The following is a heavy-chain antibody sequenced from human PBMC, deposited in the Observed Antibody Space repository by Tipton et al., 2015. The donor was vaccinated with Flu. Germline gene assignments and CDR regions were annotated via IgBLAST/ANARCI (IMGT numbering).Heavy chain of an antibody. V-gene: IGHV4-38-2*01. Sequence: TLSLTCAVSGYFINSGYYWGWIRQPPGKGLEWIGSIYHSGSTYYNPSLKSRVTISVDTSKDQFSLRLSSVTAADTAVYHCARSTYYYGSGSSDSWGQGTLVTVSS. CDR2: IYHSGST. D-gene: IGHD3-10*01. CDR3: ARSTYYYGSGSSDS. CDR1: GYFINSGYY. J-gene: IGHJ4*02.